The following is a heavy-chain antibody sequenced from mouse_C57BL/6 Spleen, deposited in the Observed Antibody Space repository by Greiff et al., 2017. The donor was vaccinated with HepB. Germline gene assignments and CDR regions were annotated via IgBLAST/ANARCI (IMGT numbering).Heavy chain of an antibody. D-gene: IGHD2-14*01. Sequence: VQLQQSGAELVRPGSSVKLSCKASGYTFTSYWMHWVKQRPIQGLEWIGNIDPSDSETHYNQKFKDKATLTVDKSSSTAYMQLSSLTSEDSAVYYWARLGVRGYFDYWGQGTTLTVSS. V-gene: IGHV1-52*01. CDR1: GYTFTSYW. CDR3: ARLGVRGYFDY. CDR2: IDPSDSET. J-gene: IGHJ2*01.